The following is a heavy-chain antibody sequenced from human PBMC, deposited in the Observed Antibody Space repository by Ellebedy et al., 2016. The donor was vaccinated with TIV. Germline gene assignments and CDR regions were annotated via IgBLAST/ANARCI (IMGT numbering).Heavy chain of an antibody. CDR3: ARTDLRYGMDV. CDR2: IHYTGNT. D-gene: IGHD3/OR15-3a*01. V-gene: IGHV4-59*08. Sequence: SETLSLXXTVSEDSISPYYWSWLPQPPGMALERIGYIHYTGNTKYNPSLRGRISMPVDTSKNQFSLKLSSVTAADTAVYYCARTDLRYGMDVWGQGTTVTVSS. J-gene: IGHJ6*02. CDR1: EDSISPYY.